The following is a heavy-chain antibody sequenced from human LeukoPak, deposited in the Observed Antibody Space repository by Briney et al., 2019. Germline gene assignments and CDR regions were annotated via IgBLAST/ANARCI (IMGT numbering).Heavy chain of an antibody. CDR2: INHSGST. Sequence: SETLSLTCTVSGGFISNSNFYWSWIRQPPGKGLEWIGEINHSGSTNYNPSLKSRVTISVDTSKNQFSLKLSSVTAADTAVYYCARGRLYCTNGVCYDKRAFDIWGQGTMVTVSS. CDR1: GGFISNSNFY. D-gene: IGHD2-8*01. V-gene: IGHV4-39*07. J-gene: IGHJ3*02. CDR3: ARGRLYCTNGVCYDKRAFDI.